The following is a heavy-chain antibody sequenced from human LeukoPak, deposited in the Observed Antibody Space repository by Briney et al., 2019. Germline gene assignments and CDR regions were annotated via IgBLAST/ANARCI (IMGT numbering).Heavy chain of an antibody. J-gene: IGHJ4*02. CDR3: AKSTYYDFGPAYYFDY. Sequence: GRSLRLSCAASGFTFDDYAMHWVRQAPGKGLEWVSGISWNSGSIGYADSVKGRFTISRDNAKNSLYLQMNSLRAEDMALYYCAKSTYYDFGPAYYFDYWGQGTLVTVSS. V-gene: IGHV3-9*03. CDR2: ISWNSGSI. CDR1: GFTFDDYA. D-gene: IGHD3-3*01.